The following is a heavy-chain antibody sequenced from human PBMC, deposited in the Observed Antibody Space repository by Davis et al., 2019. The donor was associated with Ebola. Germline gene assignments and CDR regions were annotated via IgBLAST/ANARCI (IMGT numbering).Heavy chain of an antibody. CDR2: IFYSGST. CDR3: ARRAGLQHYYGMDV. V-gene: IGHV4-31*03. D-gene: IGHD5-18*01. J-gene: IGHJ6*04. CDR1: GGSIDSGGYY. Sequence: MPSETLSLTCTVSGGSIDSGGYYWSWTRQRPGKGLEWIGYIFYSGSTYYNPSLKSRVTISVDTSKNQFSLSLRSVTAADTAVYHCARRAGLQHYYGMDVWGKGTTVTVSS.